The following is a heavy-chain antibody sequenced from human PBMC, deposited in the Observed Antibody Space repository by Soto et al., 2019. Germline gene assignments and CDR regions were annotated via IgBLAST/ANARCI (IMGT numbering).Heavy chain of an antibody. CDR3: ARQMERGARIAARYDAFDI. CDR2: IYPGDSDT. Sequence: PGESLKISCKGSGYSFTSYWIGWVRQMPGKGLEWMGIIYPGDSDTRYSPSFQGQVTISADKSISTAYLQWSSLKASDTAMYYCARQMERGARIAARYDAFDIWGQGTMVTVSS. CDR1: GYSFTSYW. V-gene: IGHV5-51*01. D-gene: IGHD6-6*01. J-gene: IGHJ3*02.